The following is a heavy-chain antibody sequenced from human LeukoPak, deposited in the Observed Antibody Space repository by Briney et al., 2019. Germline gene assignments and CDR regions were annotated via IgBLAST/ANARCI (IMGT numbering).Heavy chain of an antibody. V-gene: IGHV4-4*07. CDR1: GGSISPYY. D-gene: IGHD1-1*01. Sequence: PSETLSLTCTVSGGSISPYYWSWIRQPAGKGLEWIGRIYTSGNTNHNPSLKSRVTMSVDTSKTQFSLKLSSVTAAYTAVYYCARESGTGTTGNYYYYMDLWGKGTTVTVSS. CDR2: IYTSGNT. J-gene: IGHJ6*03. CDR3: ARESGTGTTGNYYYYMDL.